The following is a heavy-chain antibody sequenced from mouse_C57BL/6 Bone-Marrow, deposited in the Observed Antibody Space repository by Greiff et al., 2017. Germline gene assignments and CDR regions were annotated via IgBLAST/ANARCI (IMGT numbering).Heavy chain of an antibody. J-gene: IGHJ4*01. CDR2: ISSGGSYT. V-gene: IGHV5-6*01. CDR3: ARRKGYYAMDY. D-gene: IGHD1-3*01. CDR1: GFTFSSYG. Sequence: EVQLQESGGDLVKPGGSLKLSCAASGFTFSSYGMSWVRQTPDKRLEWVATISSGGSYTYYPDSVKGRFTISRDNAKNTLYLQMSSLKSEDTAMYYCARRKGYYAMDYWGQGTSVTVSS.